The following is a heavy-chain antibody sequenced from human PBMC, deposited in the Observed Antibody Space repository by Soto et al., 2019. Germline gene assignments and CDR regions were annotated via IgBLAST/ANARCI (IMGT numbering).Heavy chain of an antibody. J-gene: IGHJ6*04. D-gene: IGHD3-3*01. V-gene: IGHV3-30*03. Sequence: GGSLRLSCAASGFTFSSYGMHWVRQAPGKGLEWVAVISYDGSNKYYADSVKGRFTISRDNSKNTLYLQMNSLRAEDTAVYYCATEYFFFCRCYYSPYYSMYVSGKGSTVPVSS. CDR1: GFTFSSYG. CDR3: ATEYFFFCRCYYSPYYSMYV. CDR2: ISYDGSNK.